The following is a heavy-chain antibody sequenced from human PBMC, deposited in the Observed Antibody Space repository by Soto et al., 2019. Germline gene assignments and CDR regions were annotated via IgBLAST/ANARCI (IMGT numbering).Heavy chain of an antibody. J-gene: IGHJ5*02. V-gene: IGHV1-69*13. CDR1: GSTFSSYA. CDR2: IIPIFGTA. Sequence: SVKVSCKASGSTFSSYAISWVRQAPGQGLEWMGGIIPIFGTANYAQKFQGRVTITADESTSTAYMELSSLRSEDTAVYYCARVSADTDYVNWFDPWGQGTLVTSPQ. CDR3: ARVSADTDYVNWFDP. D-gene: IGHD4-17*01.